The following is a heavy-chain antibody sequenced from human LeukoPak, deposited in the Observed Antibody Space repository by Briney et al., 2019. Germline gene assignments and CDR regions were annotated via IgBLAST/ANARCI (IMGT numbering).Heavy chain of an antibody. J-gene: IGHJ4*02. CDR2: ISYDGSNK. V-gene: IGHV3-30*18. Sequence: GGSLRLSCAASGFTFSSYGMHWVRQAPGKGLEWVAVISYDGSNKYYADSVKGRFTISRDNSKNTLYLQMNSLRAEDTAVYYCAKDKQWPVRGGGITFDYWGQGTLVTVSS. CDR3: AKDKQWPVRGGGITFDY. CDR1: GFTFSSYG. D-gene: IGHD3-16*02.